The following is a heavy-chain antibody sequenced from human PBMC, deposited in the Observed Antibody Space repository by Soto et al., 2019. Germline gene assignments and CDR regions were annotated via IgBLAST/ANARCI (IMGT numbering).Heavy chain of an antibody. Sequence: GGFLRLSCRVSEFNLATNTMSWVRQAPGKGLEWVSSISRSSTVIFYADSVKGRFTISRDNANNSLYLLMNNLRADDTAVYYCRREEYDYWGQGTLVTVS. J-gene: IGHJ4*02. CDR2: ISRSSTVI. V-gene: IGHV3-21*01. CDR3: RREEYDY. CDR1: EFNLATNT.